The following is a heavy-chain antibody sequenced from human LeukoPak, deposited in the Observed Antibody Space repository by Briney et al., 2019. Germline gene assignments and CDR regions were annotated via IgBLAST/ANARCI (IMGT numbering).Heavy chain of an antibody. CDR1: GFIFSSSE. D-gene: IGHD3-10*01. J-gene: IGHJ4*02. V-gene: IGHV3-48*03. Sequence: GGSLRLSCAASGFIFSSSEMNWVRQAPGKGPEWVSYISNSGSAIYYADSVKGRFTISRDNAKNSLYLQMNSLRAEDTAVYYCARGIRPDYWGQGTLVTVSS. CDR2: ISNSGSAI. CDR3: ARGIRPDY.